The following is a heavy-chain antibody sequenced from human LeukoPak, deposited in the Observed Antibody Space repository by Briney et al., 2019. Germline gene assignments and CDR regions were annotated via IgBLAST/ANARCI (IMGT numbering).Heavy chain of an antibody. J-gene: IGHJ6*02. Sequence: GGSLRLSCAASGFTFSSYSMNWVRQAPGKGLEWVSYISSSSSTIYYADSVKGRFTISRDNAKNSLYLQMNSLRAEDTAVYYCARDETSYGYLSYYGMDVWGQGTTVTVSS. D-gene: IGHD5-18*01. CDR2: ISSSSSTI. CDR1: GFTFSSYS. CDR3: ARDETSYGYLSYYGMDV. V-gene: IGHV3-48*01.